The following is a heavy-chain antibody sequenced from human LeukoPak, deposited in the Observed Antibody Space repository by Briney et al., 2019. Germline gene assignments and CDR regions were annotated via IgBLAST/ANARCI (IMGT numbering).Heavy chain of an antibody. V-gene: IGHV4-34*01. D-gene: IGHD6-13*01. CDR1: GGSFSGYY. CDR2: INHSGST. J-gene: IGHJ6*03. CDR3: AGERREQQPQNSYYYYMDV. Sequence: SETLSLTCAVYGGSFSGYYWSWIRQPPGKGLEWIGEINHSGSTNYNPSLKSRVTISVDTSKNQFSLKLSSVTAADTAVYYCAGERREQQPQNSYYYYMDVWGKGTTVTVSS.